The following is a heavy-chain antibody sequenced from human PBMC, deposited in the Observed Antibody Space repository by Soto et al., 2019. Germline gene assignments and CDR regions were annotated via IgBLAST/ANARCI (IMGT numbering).Heavy chain of an antibody. CDR2: IYKSATT. D-gene: IGHD7-27*01. CDR3: ARGRYCLTGRCFPNWFDS. J-gene: IGHJ5*01. V-gene: IGHV4-30-4*01. CDR1: GDSISNLDYF. Sequence: SETLSLTCSVSGDSISNLDYFWAWIRQPPGQALEYIGYIYKSATTYYNPSFESRVAMSVDTSKSQFSLNVTSVTAADTAVYFCARGRYCLTGRCFPNWFDSWGQGALVTVSS.